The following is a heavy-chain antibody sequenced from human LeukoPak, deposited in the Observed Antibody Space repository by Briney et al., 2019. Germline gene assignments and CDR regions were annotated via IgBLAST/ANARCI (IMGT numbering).Heavy chain of an antibody. D-gene: IGHD6-19*01. CDR1: GGSISSYY. V-gene: IGHV4-59*01. CDR3: ARSVGGWYYFDY. Sequence: SETLSLTCTVSGGSISSYYWSWIRQPPGKGLEWIGYIYYNGSTNYNPSLKSRVTISVDTSKNQFSLKLSSVTAADTAVYYCARSVGGWYYFDYWGQGTLVTVPS. CDR2: IYYNGST. J-gene: IGHJ4*02.